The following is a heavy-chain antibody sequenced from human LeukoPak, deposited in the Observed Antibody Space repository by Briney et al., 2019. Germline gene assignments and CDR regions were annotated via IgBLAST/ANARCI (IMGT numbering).Heavy chain of an antibody. CDR1: GFTFSSYA. D-gene: IGHD3-16*01. Sequence: PGGSLRLSCAASGFTFSSYAMSWVRQAPGKGLEWVSAFSGGGGSTYYADSVKGRFNICRDNSNTTMYLQMNSLTAEGTAVYYCAKGSPRLGGRTFVYWGQGTLVTVSS. J-gene: IGHJ4*02. CDR3: AKGSPRLGGRTFVY. V-gene: IGHV3-23*01. CDR2: FSGGGGST.